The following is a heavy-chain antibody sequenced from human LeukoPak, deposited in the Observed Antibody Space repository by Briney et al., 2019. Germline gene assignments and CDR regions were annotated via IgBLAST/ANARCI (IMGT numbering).Heavy chain of an antibody. CDR3: AKGYGWEASYYYYYMDV. Sequence: GGTLRLSCGASGFTFSSYGMSWVRQAPGKGLEWVSAISGSGGSTYYADSVKGRFTISRDNSKNTLYLQMNSLRAEDTAVYCAKGYGWEASYYYYYMDVWGKGTTVTISS. CDR1: GFTFSSYG. J-gene: IGHJ6*03. V-gene: IGHV3-23*01. CDR2: ISGSGGST. D-gene: IGHD1-26*01.